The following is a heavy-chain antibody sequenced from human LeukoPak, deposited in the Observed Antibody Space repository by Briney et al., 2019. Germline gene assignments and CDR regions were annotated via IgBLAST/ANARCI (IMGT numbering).Heavy chain of an antibody. CDR3: ARGRSTLLRGVAMSDGFDI. V-gene: IGHV3-21*06. CDR2: TDTSGRYV. D-gene: IGHD3-10*01. J-gene: IGHJ3*02. Sequence: GGSLRLSCAASGFTFSTYSMNWVRQAPGKGLEWVSFTDTSGRYVYYGDSVKGRFTISRDNAKNLLFLQMNGLRAEDTALYYCARGRSTLLRGVAMSDGFDIWGQGAMVAVSS. CDR1: GFTFSTYS.